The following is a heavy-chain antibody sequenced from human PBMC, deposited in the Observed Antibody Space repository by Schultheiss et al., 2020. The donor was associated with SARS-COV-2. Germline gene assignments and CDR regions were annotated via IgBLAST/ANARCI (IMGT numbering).Heavy chain of an antibody. CDR1: GGSISSSN. V-gene: IGHV3-21*04. CDR3: AKDLGYCSSTSCYTIDY. Sequence: ETLSLTCAVSGGSISSSNWWSWVRQPPGKGLEWVSSISSSSSYIYYADLVKGRFTISRDNSKNTLYLQMNSLRAEDTAVYYCAKDLGYCSSTSCYTIDYWGQGTLVTVSS. CDR2: ISSSSSYI. J-gene: IGHJ4*02. D-gene: IGHD2-2*02.